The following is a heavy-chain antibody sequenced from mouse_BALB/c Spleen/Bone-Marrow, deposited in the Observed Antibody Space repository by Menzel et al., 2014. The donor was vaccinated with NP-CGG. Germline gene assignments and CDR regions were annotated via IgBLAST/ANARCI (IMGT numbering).Heavy chain of an antibody. CDR3: AREMVFDITTVVATGGYYFDY. CDR1: GYTFTSYW. D-gene: IGHD1-1*01. J-gene: IGHJ2*01. V-gene: IGHV1S81*02. Sequence: QVQLQQSGAELVKPGASLKPSCKASGYTFTSYWMHWVKQRPGQGLEWIGEINPSNGRANYNEKFKSKATLTVDKSSSTAYMQLSSLTSEDSAVYYCAREMVFDITTVVATGGYYFDYWGQGTTLTVSS. CDR2: INPSNGRA.